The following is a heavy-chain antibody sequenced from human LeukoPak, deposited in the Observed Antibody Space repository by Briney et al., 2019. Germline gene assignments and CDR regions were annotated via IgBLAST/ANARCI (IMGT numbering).Heavy chain of an antibody. J-gene: IGHJ3*02. D-gene: IGHD3-10*01. CDR2: IYYSGST. V-gene: IGHV4-31*03. Sequence: SQTLSLTCTVSGGSISSGGYFWSWIRQHPGKGLEWIGYIYYSGSTYYNPSLKSRVTISVDTSKNQFSLKLSSVTAADTAVYYCARDRITMVRGVPDAFDIWGQGTMVTVSS. CDR3: ARDRITMVRGVPDAFDI. CDR1: GGSISSGGYF.